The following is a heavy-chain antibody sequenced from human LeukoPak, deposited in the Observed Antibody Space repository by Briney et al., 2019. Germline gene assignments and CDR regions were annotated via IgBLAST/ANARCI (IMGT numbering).Heavy chain of an antibody. CDR1: GFTFSSYN. CDR2: IRSSGNTI. Sequence: GGSLRLSCAASGFTFSSYNMNWVRQAPGKGLEWVSYIRSSGNTIYYADSVKGRFTISRDNAKNSVYLQMNSLRDEDTAVYYCARYGSYPEAFDYRGQGTLVTVSS. CDR3: ARYGSYPEAFDY. J-gene: IGHJ4*02. D-gene: IGHD1-26*01. V-gene: IGHV3-48*02.